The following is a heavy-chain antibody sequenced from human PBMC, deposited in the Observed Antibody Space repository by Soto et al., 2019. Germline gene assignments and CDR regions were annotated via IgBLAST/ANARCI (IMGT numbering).Heavy chain of an antibody. D-gene: IGHD3-10*01. Sequence: SETLSLTCAVYGGSFSGYYWSWILQPPGKGLEWIGEINHSGSTNYNPSLKSRVTISVDTSKNQFSLKLSSVTAADTAVYYCARGRITMVRGVIFQHWGQGTLVTVSS. CDR3: ARGRITMVRGVIFQH. CDR1: GGSFSGYY. V-gene: IGHV4-34*01. J-gene: IGHJ1*01. CDR2: INHSGST.